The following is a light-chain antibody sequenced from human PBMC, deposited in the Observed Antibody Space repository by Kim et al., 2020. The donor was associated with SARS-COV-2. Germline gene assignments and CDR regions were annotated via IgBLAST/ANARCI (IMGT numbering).Light chain of an antibody. CDR3: NSRDSSGNHLVV. CDR1: SLRSYY. Sequence: LGRTVRITCQGDSLRSYYASWNQQKPGQAPVLVIYGKNNRPSGIPDRFSGSSSGNTASLTITGAQAEDEADYYCNSRDSSGNHLVVFGGGTQLTVL. J-gene: IGLJ2*01. V-gene: IGLV3-19*01. CDR2: GKN.